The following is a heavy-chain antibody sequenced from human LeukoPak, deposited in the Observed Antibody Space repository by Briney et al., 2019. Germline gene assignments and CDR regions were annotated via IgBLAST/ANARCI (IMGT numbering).Heavy chain of an antibody. V-gene: IGHV4-34*01. D-gene: IGHD3-16*02. CDR2: INHSGST. CDR3: ARFPPNDYVWGSYRYRNY. CDR1: GGSFSGYY. Sequence: SETLSLTCAVYGGSFSGYYWSWLRQPPGKGLEWIGEINHSGSTNYNPSLKSRVTISVDTSKNQFSLKLSSVTAADTAVYYCARFPPNDYVWGSYRYRNYWGQGTLVTVSS. J-gene: IGHJ4*02.